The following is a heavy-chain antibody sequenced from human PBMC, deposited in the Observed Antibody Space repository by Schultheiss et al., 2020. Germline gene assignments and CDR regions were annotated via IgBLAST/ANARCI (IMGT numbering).Heavy chain of an antibody. J-gene: IGHJ3*02. V-gene: IGHV4-4*07. D-gene: IGHD6-19*01. Sequence: SETLSLTCTVSGGSISSYYWSWIRQPAGKGLEWIGRIYTSGSTNYNPSLKSRVTMSVDTSKNQFSLKLSSVTAADTAVYYCARGIAVAGKGPRRSFDIWGQGTMVTVSS. CDR1: GGSISSYY. CDR3: ARGIAVAGKGPRRSFDI. CDR2: IYTSGST.